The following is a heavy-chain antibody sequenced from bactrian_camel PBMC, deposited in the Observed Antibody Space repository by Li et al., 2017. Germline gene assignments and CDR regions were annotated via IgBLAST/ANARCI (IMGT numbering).Heavy chain of an antibody. CDR2: ISRGSHT. J-gene: IGHJ4*01. Sequence: HVQLVESGGGSVQAGGSLKLSCTTSAYIFSDCGMAWYRQAPGKERELVSTISRGSHTTYTDSVKGRFTISIDNAKTTLYLQMNNLRADDTAMYYCAIGLFADFGLGRGTQVTVS. V-gene: IGHV3S53*01. D-gene: IGHD5*01. CDR1: AYIFSDCG.